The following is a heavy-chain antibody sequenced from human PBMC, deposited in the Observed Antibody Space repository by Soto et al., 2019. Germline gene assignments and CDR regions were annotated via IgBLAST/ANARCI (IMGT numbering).Heavy chain of an antibody. CDR1: GYTFTSYG. D-gene: IGHD3-16*01. CDR2: ISAYNGNT. V-gene: IGHV1-18*01. J-gene: IGHJ6*02. Sequence: ASVKVSCKASGYTFTSYGISWVRQAPGQGLEWMGWISAYNGNTNYAQKLQGRVTMTTDTSTSTAYMELRSLRSDDTAVYYCARVDYGQYYYYYGMDVGGQGTTVTV. CDR3: ARVDYGQYYYYYGMDV.